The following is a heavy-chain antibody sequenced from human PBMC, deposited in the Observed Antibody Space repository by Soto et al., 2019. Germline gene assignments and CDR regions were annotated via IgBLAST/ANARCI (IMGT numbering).Heavy chain of an antibody. J-gene: IGHJ6*02. Sequence: SETLSLTCTVSGGSISSSSYYWGWIRQPPGKGLEWIGSIYYSGSTYYNPSLKSRVTISVDTSKNQFSLKLSSVTAADTAVYYCARHTYSSSWGYYYSYYGMDVWGQGTTVTVSS. CDR3: ARHTYSSSWGYYYSYYGMDV. CDR1: GGSISSSSYY. CDR2: IYYSGST. D-gene: IGHD6-13*01. V-gene: IGHV4-39*01.